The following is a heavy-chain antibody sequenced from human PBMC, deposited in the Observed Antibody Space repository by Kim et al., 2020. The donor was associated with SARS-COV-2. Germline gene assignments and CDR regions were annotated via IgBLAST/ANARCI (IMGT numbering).Heavy chain of an antibody. CDR3: ARGREMATIPGLPDTPHFLGY. D-gene: IGHD3-3*02. CDR1: GFTFSSNG. V-gene: IGHV3-21*01. J-gene: IGHJ4*02. Sequence: GGSLRLSCAASGFTFSSNGMNWVRQAPGKGLEWVSSISSSSRYKYYADSVKGRFTISRDNAKNSLYLQMDSLRAEDTAVYYCARGREMATIPGLPDTPHFLGYWGQGTLVTVSS. CDR2: ISSSSRYK.